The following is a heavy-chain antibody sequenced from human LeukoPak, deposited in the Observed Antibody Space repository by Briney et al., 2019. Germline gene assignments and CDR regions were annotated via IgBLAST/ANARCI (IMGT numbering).Heavy chain of an antibody. CDR1: GGTFSSYA. J-gene: IGHJ6*02. D-gene: IGHD1-26*01. CDR2: ISAYNGNT. CDR3: LLVGATDPIYYGMDV. Sequence: GASVKVSCKASGGTFSSYAISWVRQAPGQGLEWMGWISAYNGNTNYAQKLQGRVTMTTDTSTSTAYMELRSLRSDDTAVYYCLLVGATDPIYYGMDVWGQGTTVTVSS. V-gene: IGHV1-18*01.